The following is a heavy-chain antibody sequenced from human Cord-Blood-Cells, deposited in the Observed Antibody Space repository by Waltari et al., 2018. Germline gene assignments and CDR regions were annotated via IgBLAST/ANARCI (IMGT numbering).Heavy chain of an antibody. D-gene: IGHD7-27*01. V-gene: IGHV3-13*01. Sequence: EVQLVESGGGLVQPGGSLRLSCAAAGFTFSSYDMHWVRQATGKCLGWVAAIGTACDTYYPGSVKGRFTISRENAKNSLYLQMNSLRAGDTAVYYCARSATGDGAFDIWGQGTMVTVSS. J-gene: IGHJ3*02. CDR3: ARSATGDGAFDI. CDR1: GFTFSSYD. CDR2: IGTACDT.